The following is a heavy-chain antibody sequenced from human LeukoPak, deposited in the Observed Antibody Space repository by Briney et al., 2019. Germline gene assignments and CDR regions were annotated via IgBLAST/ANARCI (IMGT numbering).Heavy chain of an antibody. CDR1: GFSFNNFA. CDR3: ARPYLEWSLKFYMDV. D-gene: IGHD3-3*02. Sequence: GRSLRLSCAASGFSFNNFAMHWVRQAPGKGLEWVAHISYDGSSKYNEDSVKGRFTISRDDSKNTLYLQMNSLRAEDTAVYYCARPYLEWSLKFYMDVWGKGPRSPSP. CDR2: ISYDGSSK. V-gene: IGHV3-30*04. J-gene: IGHJ6*03.